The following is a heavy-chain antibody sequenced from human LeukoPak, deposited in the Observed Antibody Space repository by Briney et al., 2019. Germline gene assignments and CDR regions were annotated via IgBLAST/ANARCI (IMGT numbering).Heavy chain of an antibody. V-gene: IGHV3-30*03. CDR2: ISYDGSNK. CDR3: AMVSDGY. D-gene: IGHD3-10*01. Sequence: PGGSLRLSCAASGFTFSSYGMHWVRQAPGKGLEWVAVISYDGSNKYHADSVKGRFTISRDNSKNTLYLQMNSLRAEDTAVYYCAMVSDGYWGQGTLVTVSS. J-gene: IGHJ4*02. CDR1: GFTFSSYG.